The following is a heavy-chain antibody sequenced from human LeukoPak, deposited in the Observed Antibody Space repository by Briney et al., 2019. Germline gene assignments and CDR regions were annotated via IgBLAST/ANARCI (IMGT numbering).Heavy chain of an antibody. Sequence: PGGSLRLSCAASGFTFSSYGMHWVRQAPGKGLEWVALISYDGNNKYYADSVKGRFTISRDNSMDTLYLQMNSLRAEDTAVYYCAKDHVRYYYDSSGPDDAFDIWGQGTMVTVSS. CDR2: ISYDGNNK. CDR3: AKDHVRYYYDSSGPDDAFDI. D-gene: IGHD3-22*01. J-gene: IGHJ3*02. CDR1: GFTFSSYG. V-gene: IGHV3-30*18.